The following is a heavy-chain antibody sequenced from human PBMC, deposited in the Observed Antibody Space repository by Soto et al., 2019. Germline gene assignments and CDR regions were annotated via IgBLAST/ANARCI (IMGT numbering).Heavy chain of an antibody. CDR1: GGSINSDNYY. CDR3: ARVAYSYYGMDV. Sequence: SETLSLTCTVSGGSINSDNYYWGWIRQPPGKGLERIGSISYSGSTNYNPFLKSRVTISVDKSKNQFSLKLSSVTAADTAVYYCARVAYSYYGMDVWGQGTTVTVSS. CDR2: ISYSGST. V-gene: IGHV4-39*07. J-gene: IGHJ6*02.